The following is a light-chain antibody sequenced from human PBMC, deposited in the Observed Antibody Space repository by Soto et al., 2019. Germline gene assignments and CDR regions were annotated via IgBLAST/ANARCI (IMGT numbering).Light chain of an antibody. CDR3: QQYGSSPGT. CDR1: QSVSSSY. J-gene: IGKJ1*01. V-gene: IGKV3-20*01. Sequence: EIVSTQSPGTLSLSPGERSTLSCISSQSVSSSYLAWYQQKPGQAPRLLIFGASIRDTGIPDRFSGSGSGTDFTLTISRLESEDFAVYYCQQYGSSPGTFGQGTKVDIK. CDR2: GAS.